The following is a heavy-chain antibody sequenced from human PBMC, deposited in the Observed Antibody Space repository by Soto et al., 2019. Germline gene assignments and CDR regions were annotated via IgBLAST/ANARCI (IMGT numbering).Heavy chain of an antibody. J-gene: IGHJ4*02. Sequence: PSQTLSLTCAISGDSVSSNSAAWNWIRQSPSRGLEWLGRTYYRSKWYNDYAVSVKSRITINPDTSKNQFSLQLNSVTPEDTAVYYCARDREAGLWLRSYYFDYWGQATLVTVSS. CDR1: GDSVSSNSAA. CDR2: TYYRSKWYN. V-gene: IGHV6-1*01. CDR3: ARDREAGLWLRSYYFDY. D-gene: IGHD5-12*01.